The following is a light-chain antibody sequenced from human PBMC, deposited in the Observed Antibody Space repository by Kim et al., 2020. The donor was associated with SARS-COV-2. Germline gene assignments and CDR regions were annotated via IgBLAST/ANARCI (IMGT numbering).Light chain of an antibody. CDR3: NSRVSNENVL. Sequence: SSELTQDPAVSVALGQTVRITCQGDSLRSYYATWYQQKPGQAPIVVIYGKNNRPSGIPDRFSGSSSGDTASLPITGPQAGDEADSYWNSRVSNENVLFGG. CDR2: GKN. CDR1: SLRSYY. J-gene: IGLJ2*01. V-gene: IGLV3-19*01.